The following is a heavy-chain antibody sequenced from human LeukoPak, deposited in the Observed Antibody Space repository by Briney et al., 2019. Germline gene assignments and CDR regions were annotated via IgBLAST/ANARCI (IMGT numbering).Heavy chain of an antibody. CDR2: FDPEDGET. Sequence: ASVKVSCKVSGYTLTELSMHWVRQAPGKGLEWMGGFDPEDGETIYAQKFQGRVTMTEDTSTDTAYMELSSLRSDDTAVYYCARGTHILRFFTIGWFDPWGQGTLVTVSS. V-gene: IGHV1-24*01. CDR3: ARGTHILRFFTIGWFDP. D-gene: IGHD3-3*01. CDR1: GYTLTELS. J-gene: IGHJ5*02.